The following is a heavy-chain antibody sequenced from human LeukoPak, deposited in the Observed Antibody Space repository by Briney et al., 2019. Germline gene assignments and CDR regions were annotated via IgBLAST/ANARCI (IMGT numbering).Heavy chain of an antibody. D-gene: IGHD3-16*01. CDR2: MNPNSGHT. V-gene: IGHV1-8*01. J-gene: IGHJ4*02. CDR3: ARSVVGVRKRNDY. Sequence: ASVKVSCKASGYTFSSYDIIWVRQASGQGLEWMGWMNPNSGHTGYAHKFQGRVTMTRSTSISTAYMELTSLTSGDSAVYYCARSVVGVRKRNDYWGQGTLVTVSS. CDR1: GYTFSSYD.